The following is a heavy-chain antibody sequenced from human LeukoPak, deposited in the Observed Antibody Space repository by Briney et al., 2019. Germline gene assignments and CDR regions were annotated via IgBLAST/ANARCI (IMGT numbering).Heavy chain of an antibody. CDR2: IRYDGSNK. CDR3: AKDGSFLHYYMDV. Sequence: GGSLRLSCAASGFTFSSYGMRWVRQAPGKGLEWVAFIRYDGSNKYYADSVKGRFTISRDNSKNTLYLQMNSLRAEDTAVYYCAKDGSFLHYYMDVWGKGTTVTVSS. CDR1: GFTFSSYG. D-gene: IGHD2/OR15-2a*01. J-gene: IGHJ6*03. V-gene: IGHV3-30*02.